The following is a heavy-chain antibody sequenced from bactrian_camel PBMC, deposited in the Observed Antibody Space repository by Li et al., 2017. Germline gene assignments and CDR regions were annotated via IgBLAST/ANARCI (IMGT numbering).Heavy chain of an antibody. V-gene: IGHV3S53*01. J-gene: IGHJ4*01. D-gene: IGHD5*01. CDR2: IGIDGRT. Sequence: VQLVESGGGAVQSGGSLRLSCVESGPVYRHNYMAWFRTVTGTEREGVAGIGIDGRTAYADSVKGRFTISQDKAKNTLYLQMNSLKPEDTAMYYCAADEYNLGLARSYTYWGQGTQVTVS. CDR3: AADEYNLGLARSYTY. CDR1: GPVYRHNY.